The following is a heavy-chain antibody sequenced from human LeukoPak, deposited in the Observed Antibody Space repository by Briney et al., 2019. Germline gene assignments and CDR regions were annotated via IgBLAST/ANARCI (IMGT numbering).Heavy chain of an antibody. Sequence: SETLSLTCAVYGGSFSGYSWSWIRQPPGKGLEWIGYIYHSGSTYYNPSLKSRVTISVDRSKNQFSLKLSSVTAADTAVYYCARTSIAARRANAFDIWGQGTMVTVSS. V-gene: IGHV4-30-2*01. CDR3: ARTSIAARRANAFDI. D-gene: IGHD6-6*01. CDR1: GGSFSGYS. CDR2: IYHSGST. J-gene: IGHJ3*02.